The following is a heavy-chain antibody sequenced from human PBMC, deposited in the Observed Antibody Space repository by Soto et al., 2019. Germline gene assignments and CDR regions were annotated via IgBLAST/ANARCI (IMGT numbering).Heavy chain of an antibody. CDR2: INAGNGNT. V-gene: IGHV1-3*05. CDR3: AMSSGWYVWFDP. CDR1: GYTFTSYA. J-gene: IGHJ5*02. D-gene: IGHD6-13*01. Sequence: QVQLVQSGAAEKKPGASVKVSCTASGYTFTSYAMHWVRQAPGQRLEWMGWINAGNGNTKYSQKFQGRVTTTRDTPASKAYMELSRLRSEDTAVYYCAMSSGWYVWFDPWGQGTLVSVSS.